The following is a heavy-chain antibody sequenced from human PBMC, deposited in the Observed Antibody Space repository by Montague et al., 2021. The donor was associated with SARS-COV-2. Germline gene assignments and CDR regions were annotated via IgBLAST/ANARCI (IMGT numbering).Heavy chain of an antibody. J-gene: IGHJ6*02. CDR2: VDTAGDP. D-gene: IGHD3-10*01. V-gene: IGHV3-13*05. CDR1: GLTLSSYD. Sequence: SLRLSCAASGLTLSSYDFHWVRQGTGKGLEWVSAVDTAGDPYYADSVKGRFTISRENAKNYVYLQLDSLRAGDTAVYYCARGVKSTIRGIITKRTPPPRGNMDVWGQGTAVIVSS. CDR3: ARGVKSTIRGIITKRTPPPRGNMDV.